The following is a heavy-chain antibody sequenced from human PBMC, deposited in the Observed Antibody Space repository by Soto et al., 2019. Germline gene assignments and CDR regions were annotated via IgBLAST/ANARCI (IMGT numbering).Heavy chain of an antibody. V-gene: IGHV3-23*01. Sequence: EVQLLESGGGLVQPGGSLRLSCAASGFTFSSYAMRWVRQAPGKGLEWVSAISGSGDSTYYADSVKGRFTTSRDNSKNTLYLQMNSLRAEDTAVYYCARRGSGSSYDYWGQGTLVTVSS. CDR1: GFTFSSYA. CDR2: ISGSGDST. D-gene: IGHD1-26*01. CDR3: ARRGSGSSYDY. J-gene: IGHJ4*02.